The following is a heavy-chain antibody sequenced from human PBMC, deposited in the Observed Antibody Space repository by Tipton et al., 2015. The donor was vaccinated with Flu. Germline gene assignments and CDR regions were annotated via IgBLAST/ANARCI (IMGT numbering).Heavy chain of an antibody. CDR1: GLIFSKAW. CDR2: IKSKTDGGTT. Sequence: CAASGLIFSKAWMNWVRQAPGKGLEWVGRIKSKTDGGTTDYAAPVKGRFMISRDDSKNTVYLQMNTLKIDDTAVYYCIGDTPEGSLYNYFDYWGQGTLVTVSS. CDR3: IGDTPEGSLYNYFDY. V-gene: IGHV3-15*01. D-gene: IGHD1-14*01. J-gene: IGHJ4*02.